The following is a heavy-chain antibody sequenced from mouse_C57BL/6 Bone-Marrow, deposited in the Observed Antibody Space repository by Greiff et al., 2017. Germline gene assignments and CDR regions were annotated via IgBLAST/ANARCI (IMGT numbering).Heavy chain of an antibody. D-gene: IGHD1-1*01. J-gene: IGHJ1*03. V-gene: IGHV5-17*01. CDR1: GFTFSDYG. CDR2: ISSGSSTI. Sequence: EVHLVESGGGLVKPGGSLKLSCAASGFTFSDYGMHWVRQAPEKGLEWVAYISSGSSTIYYADTVKGRFTFSRDNAKNTLFLQMTSLRSEDTAMYYCAITTVPYWYFDVWGTGTTVTVSS. CDR3: AITTVPYWYFDV.